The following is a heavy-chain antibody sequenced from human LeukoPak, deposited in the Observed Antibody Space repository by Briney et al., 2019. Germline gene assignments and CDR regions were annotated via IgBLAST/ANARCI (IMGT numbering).Heavy chain of an antibody. V-gene: IGHV3-23*01. CDR1: GFAFSSYA. CDR2: ISGSGGST. J-gene: IGHJ4*02. Sequence: GGSLRLSCAASGFAFSSYAMSWVRQAPGEGVEWVSTISGSGGSTYYADSVKGRFTFSRDNSKNTLFLQMNSLRAEDTAVYYCAKELEWVLPRTHSHWGQGTLVTVSS. CDR3: AKELEWVLPRTHSH. D-gene: IGHD1-26*01.